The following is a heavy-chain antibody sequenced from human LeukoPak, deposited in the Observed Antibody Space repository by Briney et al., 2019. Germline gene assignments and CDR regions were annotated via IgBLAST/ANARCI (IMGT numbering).Heavy chain of an antibody. J-gene: IGHJ4*02. V-gene: IGHV3-13*01. Sequence: GGSLRLSCAASGFTLKSYDMHWVRQVAGRGLEWVSGIGTASDTYYQGSVKGRFTISRENAKNTLYLQMNNLRAGDTALYYCARGGRGSSWYEKWGQGTLVAVSS. CDR1: GFTLKSYD. D-gene: IGHD6-13*01. CDR3: ARGGRGSSWYEK. CDR2: IGTASDT.